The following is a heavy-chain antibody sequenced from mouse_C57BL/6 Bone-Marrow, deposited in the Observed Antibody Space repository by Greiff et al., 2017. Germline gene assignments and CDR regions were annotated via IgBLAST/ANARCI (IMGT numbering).Heavy chain of an antibody. J-gene: IGHJ1*03. CDR3: ARDYGSSYWYFDV. V-gene: IGHV1-85*01. CDR1: GYTFTRYA. CDR2: IYPRDGST. D-gene: IGHD1-1*01. Sequence: QVQLQQSGPELVKPGASVKLSCKASGYTFTRYAINWVTPRPGQGLEWIGWIYPRDGSTKYNEKFKGKATLTVDTSSSTAYMELHSLTSEDSAVDFCARDYGSSYWYFDVGGTGTTVTVSA.